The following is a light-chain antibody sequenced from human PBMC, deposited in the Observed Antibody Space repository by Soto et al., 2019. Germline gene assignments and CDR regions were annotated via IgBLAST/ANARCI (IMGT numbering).Light chain of an antibody. CDR1: YDISSS. J-gene: IGKJ2*01. CDR2: DSS. Sequence: DIQFTQSRSFLSASVEDRVTISCRASYDISSSLAWYQQEPGKPPKLLIYDSSTLQTGVPSRFTGSGSGRKFTLTISGLQFGDFATYFCQQLSHYPYTFGQGTKVDIK. CDR3: QQLSHYPYT. V-gene: IGKV1-9*01.